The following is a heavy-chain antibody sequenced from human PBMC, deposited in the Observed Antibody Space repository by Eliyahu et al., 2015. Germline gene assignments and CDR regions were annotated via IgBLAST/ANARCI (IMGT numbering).Heavy chain of an antibody. CDR1: GFTFSSYA. Sequence: EVQLLESGGGLVQPGGSLRLSXXASGFTFSSYAXSWVRQAPGKGLEWVSTISGNGGNTYYADSVKGRFTISRDNSKNTLYLQMNSLRAEDTAVYYCAKMGLRLGPDYWGQGTLVTVSS. J-gene: IGHJ4*02. D-gene: IGHD3-16*01. CDR2: ISGNGGNT. V-gene: IGHV3-23*01. CDR3: AKMGLRLGPDY.